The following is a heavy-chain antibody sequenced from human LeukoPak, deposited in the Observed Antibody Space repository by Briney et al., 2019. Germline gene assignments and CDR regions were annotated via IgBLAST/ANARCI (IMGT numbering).Heavy chain of an antibody. J-gene: IGHJ6*03. D-gene: IGHD2-2*01. CDR2: INPSGGST. V-gene: IGHV1-46*01. Sequence: ASVKVSRKASGYTFTSYYMHWVRQAPGQGLEWMGIINPSGGSTSYAQKFQGRVTMTRDTSTSTVYMELSSLRSEDTAVYYCARDVCSSTSCYPVYYYYYMDVWGKGTTVTISS. CDR1: GYTFTSYY. CDR3: ARDVCSSTSCYPVYYYYYMDV.